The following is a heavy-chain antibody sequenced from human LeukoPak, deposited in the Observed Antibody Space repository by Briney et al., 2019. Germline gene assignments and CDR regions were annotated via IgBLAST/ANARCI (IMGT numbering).Heavy chain of an antibody. CDR2: IYSGST. Sequence: PSETLSLTCTVSGGSISSYYWSWLRQPPGKGLEWIGYIYSGSTSYSPSLKSRVTISVDTSKNHFSLKLTSVTAADTALRYCARQSSGWYGRYFDYWGQGTLVTVSS. V-gene: IGHV4-59*08. J-gene: IGHJ4*02. CDR3: ARQSSGWYGRYFDY. CDR1: GGSISSYY. D-gene: IGHD6-19*01.